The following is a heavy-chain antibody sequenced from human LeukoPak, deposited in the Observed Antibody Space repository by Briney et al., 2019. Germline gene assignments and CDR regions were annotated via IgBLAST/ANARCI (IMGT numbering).Heavy chain of an antibody. D-gene: IGHD3-3*01. CDR3: ARCRDDFWSGYSNGITERLNRPTPKKGYYYYYMDV. CDR2: IIPTFGTA. J-gene: IGHJ6*03. Sequence: SVTVSCKASGGTFSSYAISWVRQAPGQGLEWMGGIIPTFGTANYAQKFQGRATITTDESTSTAYMELSSLRSEDTAVYYCARCRDDFWSGYSNGITERLNRPTPKKGYYYYYMDVWGKGTTVTVSS. CDR1: GGTFSSYA. V-gene: IGHV1-69*05.